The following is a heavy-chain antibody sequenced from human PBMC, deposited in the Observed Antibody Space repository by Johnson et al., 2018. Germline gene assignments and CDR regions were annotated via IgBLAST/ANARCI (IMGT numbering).Heavy chain of an antibody. Sequence: QVQLVQSGAEVKKPGSSVKVSCKASGGTFSSYAISWVRQAPGQGLEWMGGIIPIFGTAHYAQKFQGRVTMTRNTSISTAYMELSSLRSEDTAVYSCARVHYYDSSGPRDWFDPWGQGTLVTVTS. CDR3: ARVHYYDSSGPRDWFDP. CDR1: GGTFSSYA. D-gene: IGHD3-22*01. CDR2: IIPIFGTA. J-gene: IGHJ5*02. V-gene: IGHV1-69*05.